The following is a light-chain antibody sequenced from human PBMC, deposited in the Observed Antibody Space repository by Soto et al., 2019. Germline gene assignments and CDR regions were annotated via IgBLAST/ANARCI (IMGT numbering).Light chain of an antibody. CDR2: DAS. V-gene: IGKV3-15*01. J-gene: IGKJ1*01. CDR3: QQHTNWPT. Sequence: EIVMTQSPASLSVSPGERATLSCRASQSVSTNLVWYQQKPGQAPRLLIYDASTRATGIPARFSGSGSGTEFTLTISSLQSEDFAVYYCQQHTNWPTFGQGTKVDIK. CDR1: QSVSTN.